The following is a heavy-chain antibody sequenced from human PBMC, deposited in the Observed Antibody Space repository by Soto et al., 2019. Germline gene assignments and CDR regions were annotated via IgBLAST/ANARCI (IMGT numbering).Heavy chain of an antibody. V-gene: IGHV1-2*04. CDR3: ARGTHVLLFFLWKKSCYYYYRLAV. CDR2: INPNSGGT. D-gene: IGHD3-3*01. J-gene: IGHJ6*02. CDR1: GYTFTGYY. Sequence: GASVKVSCKASGYTFTGYYMHWVRQAPGQGLEWMGWINPNSGGTNYAQKFQGWVTMTRDTSISTAYMELSRLRSDDTAVYYCARGTHVLLFFLWKKSCYYYYRLAVWGQGTTVPVSS.